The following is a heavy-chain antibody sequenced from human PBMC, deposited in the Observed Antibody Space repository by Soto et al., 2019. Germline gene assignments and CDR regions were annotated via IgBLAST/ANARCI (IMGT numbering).Heavy chain of an antibody. CDR1: GFTFSSYA. Sequence: GGSLRLSWAASGFTFSSYAMIWVRQAPGKGLEWVSAISGSGGSTYYADSVKGRFTISRDNSKNTLYLQMNSLRAEDTAVYYCAKDSPMYLELVVSAFDIWGQGTMVTVSS. J-gene: IGHJ3*02. CDR3: AKDSPMYLELVVSAFDI. D-gene: IGHD6-6*01. CDR2: ISGSGGST. V-gene: IGHV3-23*01.